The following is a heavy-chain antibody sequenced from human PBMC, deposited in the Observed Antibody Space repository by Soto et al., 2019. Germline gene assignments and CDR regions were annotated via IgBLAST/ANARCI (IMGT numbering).Heavy chain of an antibody. CDR2: ISSSSSTT. D-gene: IGHD3-3*01. CDR1: GFTFSSYS. V-gene: IGHV3-48*01. CDR3: ARTDSFLNAFDI. J-gene: IGHJ3*02. Sequence: GSLRLSCAASGFTFSSYSMNWVRQAPGKGLEWISYISSSSSTTYYADSVKGRFTISRDNAKNSLYLQMNSLRAEDTAVYYCARTDSFLNAFDIWGQGTMVTVSS.